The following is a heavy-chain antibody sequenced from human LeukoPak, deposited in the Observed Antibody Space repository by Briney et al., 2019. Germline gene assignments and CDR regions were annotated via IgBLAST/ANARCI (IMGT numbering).Heavy chain of an antibody. D-gene: IGHD4-17*01. CDR3: ARGDYGSGLDTYAFDI. CDR2: IYSGGTT. CDR1: GFTVSSDS. J-gene: IGHJ3*02. Sequence: GGSLRLSCAVSGFTVSSDSMNWVRQALGKGLEWVSVIYSGGTTYYADSVKGRFTPSRDISKNSVYLQVKSLRAEDTAVYYCARGDYGSGLDTYAFDIWGQGTMVTVSS. V-gene: IGHV3-53*01.